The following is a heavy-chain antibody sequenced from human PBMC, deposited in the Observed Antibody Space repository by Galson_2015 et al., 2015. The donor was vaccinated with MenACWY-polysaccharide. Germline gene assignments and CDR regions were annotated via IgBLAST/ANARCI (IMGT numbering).Heavy chain of an antibody. CDR2: INHSGST. Sequence: ETLSLTCAVYGGSFSGYYWSWIRQPPGKGLEWIREINHSGSTNYNPSLKSRVTISVDTSKNQFSLKLSSVTAADTAVYYCARVTVVAATQRYYYYGMDVWGQGTTVTVSS. D-gene: IGHD2-15*01. J-gene: IGHJ6*02. V-gene: IGHV4-34*01. CDR1: GGSFSGYY. CDR3: ARVTVVAATQRYYYYGMDV.